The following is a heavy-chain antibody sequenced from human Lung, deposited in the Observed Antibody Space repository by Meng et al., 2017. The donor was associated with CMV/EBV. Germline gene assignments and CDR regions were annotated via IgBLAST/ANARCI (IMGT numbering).Heavy chain of an antibody. CDR2: ISWNSGSI. D-gene: IGHD1-20*01. Sequence: SCAASGFTFDDYAMHWVRQAPGKGLEWVSGISWNSGSIGYADSVKGRFTISRDNAKNSLYLQMNSLRAEDTALYYCAKDLRPRYNWNYDYYYGMDVWGQGNXVNGAS. CDR1: GFTFDDYA. V-gene: IGHV3-9*01. CDR3: AKDLRPRYNWNYDYYYGMDV. J-gene: IGHJ6*02.